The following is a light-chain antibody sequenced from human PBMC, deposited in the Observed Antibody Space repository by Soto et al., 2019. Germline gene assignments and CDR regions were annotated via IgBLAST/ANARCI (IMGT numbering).Light chain of an antibody. CDR2: DAS. CDR3: QHRNNWPPGAA. Sequence: EIVLTQSPATLSLSRGDRATLSCRASQNVYSYLAWYQQKPGQAPRLLIYDASNRATGIPARFSGSRSGTDFTLTISVLVPEDVGVDYSQHRNNWPPGAAFGGGTKVEIK. CDR1: QNVYSY. J-gene: IGKJ4*01. V-gene: IGKV3-11*01.